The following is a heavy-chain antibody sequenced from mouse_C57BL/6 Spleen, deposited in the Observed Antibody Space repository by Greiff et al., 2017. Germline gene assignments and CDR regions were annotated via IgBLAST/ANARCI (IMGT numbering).Heavy chain of an antibody. Sequence: EVKLMESGGGLVKPGGSLKLSCAASGFTFSSYAMSWVRQTPEKRLEWVATISDGGSYTYYPDNVKGRFTISRDNAKNNLYLQMSHLKSEDTAMYYCARDWASGTDYFDYWGQGTTLTVSS. V-gene: IGHV5-4*01. D-gene: IGHD4-1*01. J-gene: IGHJ2*01. CDR1: GFTFSSYA. CDR2: ISDGGSYT. CDR3: ARDWASGTDYFDY.